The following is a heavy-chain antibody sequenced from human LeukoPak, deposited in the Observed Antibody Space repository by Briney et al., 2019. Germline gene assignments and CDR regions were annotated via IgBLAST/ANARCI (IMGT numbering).Heavy chain of an antibody. CDR1: GFTFGTSG. CDR3: ATLSGFLHH. Sequence: PGGCLRLSCTASGFTFGTSGMTWVRQAPGKGLEWVSTITSTPATYYADSVKGRFTISRDNSKNTLYLQMNSLRAEDTAIYYCATLSGFLHHWGQGTLVTVSS. J-gene: IGHJ5*02. D-gene: IGHD5-12*01. CDR2: ITSTPAT. V-gene: IGHV3-23*01.